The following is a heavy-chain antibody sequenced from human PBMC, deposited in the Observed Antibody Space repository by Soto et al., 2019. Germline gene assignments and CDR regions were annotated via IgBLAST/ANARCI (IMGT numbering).Heavy chain of an antibody. CDR2: IYPGDSDT. V-gene: IGHV5-51*01. J-gene: IGHJ6*02. D-gene: IGHD3-10*01. CDR1: GYSFTSYW. CDR3: ARQNGGSGSYYYPPKYYYYYYGMDV. Sequence: PGESLKISCKGSGYSFTSYWIGWVRQMPGKGLEWMGIIYPGDSDTRYSPSFQGQVTISADESISTAYLQWSSLKASDTAMYYCARQNGGSGSYYYPPKYYYYYYGMDVWGQGTTVTVSS.